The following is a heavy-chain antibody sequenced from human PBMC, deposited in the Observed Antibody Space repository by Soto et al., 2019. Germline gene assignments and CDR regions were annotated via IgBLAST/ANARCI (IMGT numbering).Heavy chain of an antibody. J-gene: IGHJ4*02. Sequence: ASGFTFSSYGMHWVRQAPGKGLEWVAVISYDGSNKYYADSVKGRFTISRDNSKNTLYLQMNSLRAEDTAVYYCAKGYYYDSSGLDYWGQGTLVTVSS. V-gene: IGHV3-30*18. CDR2: ISYDGSNK. D-gene: IGHD3-22*01. CDR3: AKGYYYDSSGLDY. CDR1: GFTFSSYG.